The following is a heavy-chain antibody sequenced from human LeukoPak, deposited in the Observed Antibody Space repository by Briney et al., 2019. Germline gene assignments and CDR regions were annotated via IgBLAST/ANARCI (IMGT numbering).Heavy chain of an antibody. D-gene: IGHD5-18*01. CDR1: GGTFSSYA. CDR3: ARPVGYSYGTDAFDI. J-gene: IGHJ3*02. CDR2: IIPIFGTA. Sequence: SVKVSCKASGGTFSSYAISWVRQAPGQGLEWMGRIIPIFGTANYAQKFQGRVTITTDESTSTAYMELSSLRSEDTAVYYCARPVGYSYGTDAFDIWGQGTMVTVSS. V-gene: IGHV1-69*05.